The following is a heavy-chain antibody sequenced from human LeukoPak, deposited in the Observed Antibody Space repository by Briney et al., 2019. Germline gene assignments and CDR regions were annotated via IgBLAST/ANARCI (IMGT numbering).Heavy chain of an antibody. V-gene: IGHV4-31*03. D-gene: IGHD2-21*02. Sequence: PSETLSLTCTVSGGSISSGGYYWSWIRQHPGKGLEWIGYIYCSGSTYYNPSLKSRVTISVDTSKNQFSLKLSSVTAADTAVYYCAREAYQEAGDFLDYWGQGTLVTVSS. CDR3: AREAYQEAGDFLDY. CDR1: GGSISSGGYY. J-gene: IGHJ4*02. CDR2: IYCSGST.